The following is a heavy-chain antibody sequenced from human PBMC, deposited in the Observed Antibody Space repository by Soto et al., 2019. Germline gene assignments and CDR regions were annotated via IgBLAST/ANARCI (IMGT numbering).Heavy chain of an antibody. CDR2: SRNEANSYTT. Sequence: PGGSLRLSCAASGFTFSDYHMDWVRQAPGRGLEWVGRSRNEANSYTTEYAASVKGRFFISRHDSKNSLYLQMDSLQTEDTAVYYCARGKSGGYPLFDYWGQGIPVTVSS. D-gene: IGHD5-12*01. V-gene: IGHV3-72*01. J-gene: IGHJ4*02. CDR1: GFTFSDYH. CDR3: ARGKSGGYPLFDY.